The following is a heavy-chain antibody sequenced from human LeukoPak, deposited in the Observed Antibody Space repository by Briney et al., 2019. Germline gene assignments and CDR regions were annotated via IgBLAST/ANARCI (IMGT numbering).Heavy chain of an antibody. CDR2: IYYSGST. CDR1: GGSISSYF. CDR3: ARGAGALLWFGELVGSSSDWFYP. J-gene: IGHJ5*02. V-gene: IGHV4-59*01. D-gene: IGHD3-10*01. Sequence: PSETLSLTCTVSGGSISSYFWSWIRQPPGKGLEWIGYIYYSGSTNYNPSLKSRVTISVDTSKNQFSLKLSSVTAADTAVYYCARGAGALLWFGELVGSSSDWFYPWGQGTLVTVSS.